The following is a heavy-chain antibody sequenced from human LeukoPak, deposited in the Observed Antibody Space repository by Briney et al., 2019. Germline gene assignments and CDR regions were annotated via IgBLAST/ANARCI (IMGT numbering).Heavy chain of an antibody. Sequence: GGSLRLSCTASGFTFSNYAMSWVRQAPGKGLEWVSTISGSGGVTYYADSVKGRFTISRDNSKNTLYLQMNSLRADDTAVYYCAKSDHGFWTGYKRWGQGTLVTVSS. D-gene: IGHD3/OR15-3a*01. CDR1: GFTFSNYA. J-gene: IGHJ4*02. CDR2: ISGSGGVT. V-gene: IGHV3-23*01. CDR3: AKSDHGFWTGYKR.